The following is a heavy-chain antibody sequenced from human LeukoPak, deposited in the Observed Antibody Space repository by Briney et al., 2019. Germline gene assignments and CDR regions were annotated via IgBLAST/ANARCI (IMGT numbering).Heavy chain of an antibody. Sequence: GGSLSLSCAASGFTFSNYWMSWVRLAPGKGLEWVANIKEDGSEKYYVDSVKGRFTISRDNARNSLYLQMNSLRAEDTAVYYCASGRQLGYWGQGTLVTVSS. J-gene: IGHJ4*02. CDR1: GFTFSNYW. D-gene: IGHD6-13*01. CDR2: IKEDGSEK. CDR3: ASGRQLGY. V-gene: IGHV3-7*01.